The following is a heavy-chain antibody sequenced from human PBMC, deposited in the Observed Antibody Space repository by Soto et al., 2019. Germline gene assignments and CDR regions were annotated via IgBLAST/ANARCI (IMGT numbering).Heavy chain of an antibody. CDR3: AKDRRGITGTSD. J-gene: IGHJ4*02. V-gene: IGHV3-23*01. CDR1: GFTFSSYV. CDR2: ISGSGGST. D-gene: IGHD1-7*01. Sequence: EVQLLESGGGLVQPGGSLRLSCAASGFTFSSYVMSWVRQAPGKGLEWVSAISGSGGSTYYADSVKGRFTISRDNSKNTLYLQMNSLRAEDTAVYYCAKDRRGITGTSDWGQGTLVTVSS.